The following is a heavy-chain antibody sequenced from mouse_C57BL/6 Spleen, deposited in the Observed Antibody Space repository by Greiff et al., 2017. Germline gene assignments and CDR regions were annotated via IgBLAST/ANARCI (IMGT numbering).Heavy chain of an antibody. CDR1: GYAFSSSW. J-gene: IGHJ2*01. CDR2: IYPGDGDT. V-gene: IGHV1-82*01. CDR3: ARTPITTVVATDY. Sequence: QVQLKESGPELVKPGASVKISCKASGYAFSSSWMNWVKQRPGKGLEWIGRIYPGDGDTNYNGKFKGKATLTADKSSSTAYMQLSSLTSEDSAVYFCARTPITTVVATDYWGQGTTLTASS. D-gene: IGHD1-1*01.